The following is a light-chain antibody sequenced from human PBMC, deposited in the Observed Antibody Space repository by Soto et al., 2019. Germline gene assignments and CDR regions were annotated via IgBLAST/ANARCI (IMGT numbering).Light chain of an antibody. J-gene: IGKJ5*01. Sequence: EIVLTQSPGTLSLSPGERATLSCRASQSVSSSYLAWYQQKPGQAPRLLIYGASSRATGIPDRFSGSGSGTDFTLTISRLEPEDFAVYYCQQYGSSPQPFGQGTRLET. V-gene: IGKV3-20*01. CDR2: GAS. CDR1: QSVSSSY. CDR3: QQYGSSPQP.